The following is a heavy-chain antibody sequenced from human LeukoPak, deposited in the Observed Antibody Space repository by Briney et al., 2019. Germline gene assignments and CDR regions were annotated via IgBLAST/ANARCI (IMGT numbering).Heavy chain of an antibody. V-gene: IGHV4-39*01. Sequence: SETLSLTCTVSGDSIISNIYWWDWVRLPPGKGLEWIGATFYTGRTFYSPSLKSRVTISVDTSKNQFTLDLSSATAADTAVYYCARRRHNFDFYDVWGQGTRVTVSS. CDR1: GDSIISNIYW. CDR2: TFYTGRT. CDR3: ARRRHNFDFYDV. D-gene: IGHD3/OR15-3a*01. J-gene: IGHJ3*01.